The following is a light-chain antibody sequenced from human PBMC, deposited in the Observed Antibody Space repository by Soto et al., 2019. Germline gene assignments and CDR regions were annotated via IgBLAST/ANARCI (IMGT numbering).Light chain of an antibody. J-gene: IGKJ1*01. V-gene: IGKV3-20*01. CDR1: QSVSSSY. Sequence: EIVLTQSPGTLSLSPGERATLSCRASQSVSSSYLAWYQQKPGQAPRLLIYGASSRATGIPDRFSGSGSVTDFTLTISRLEPEDFAVYYCQHHGTFGQGTKVEIK. CDR2: GAS. CDR3: QHHGT.